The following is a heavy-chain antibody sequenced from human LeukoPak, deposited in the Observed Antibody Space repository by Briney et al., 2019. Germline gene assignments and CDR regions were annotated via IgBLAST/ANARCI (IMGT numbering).Heavy chain of an antibody. CDR3: ARDLGFTMIEFGWFDP. V-gene: IGHV3-33*01. D-gene: IGHD3-22*01. J-gene: IGHJ5*02. CDR1: GFTFSSYG. CDR2: IWYDGSNK. Sequence: PGGSLRLSCAASGFTFSSYGVHWVRQAPGKGQEWVAVIWYDGSNKYYADSVKGRFTISRDNSKNTLYLQMNSLRAEDTAVYYCARDLGFTMIEFGWFDPWGQGTLVTVSS.